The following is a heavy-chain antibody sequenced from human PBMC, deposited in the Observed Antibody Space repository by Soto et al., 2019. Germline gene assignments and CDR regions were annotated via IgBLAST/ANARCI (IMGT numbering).Heavy chain of an antibody. CDR2: ISAYNGNT. D-gene: IGHD4-17*01. V-gene: IGHV1-18*01. CDR1: GYTFTSYG. J-gene: IGHJ6*02. Sequence: ASVKVSCKASGYTFTSYGISWVRQAPGQGLEWMGWISAYNGNTNYAQKLQGRVTMTTDTSTSTAYMELRSLRSDDTAVYYCARGPDYGDYVYYYYGMDVWGPGTTVTVSS. CDR3: ARGPDYGDYVYYYYGMDV.